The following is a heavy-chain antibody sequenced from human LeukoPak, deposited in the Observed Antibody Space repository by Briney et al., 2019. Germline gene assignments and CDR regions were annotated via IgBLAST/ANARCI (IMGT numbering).Heavy chain of an antibody. D-gene: IGHD3-10*01. CDR3: ASRLLWFGEEYFDY. J-gene: IGHJ4*02. CDR2: ISSSGGST. CDR1: GFTFSSYS. V-gene: IGHV3-23*01. Sequence: GGSLRLSCAASGFTFSSYSMNWVRQAPGEGLEWVSAISSSGGSTYYADSVKGRFTISRDNSKNTLYLQMNSLRAEDTAVYYCASRLLWFGEEYFDYWGQGTLVTVSS.